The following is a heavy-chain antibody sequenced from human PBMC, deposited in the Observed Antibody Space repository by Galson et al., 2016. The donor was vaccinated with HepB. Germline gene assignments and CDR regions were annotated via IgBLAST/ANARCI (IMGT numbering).Heavy chain of an antibody. CDR2: IWFDGSNK. CDR3: ARERWGITMVRGNGMDV. CDR1: GFRFSNYG. D-gene: IGHD3-10*01. Sequence: SLRLSCAASGFRFSNYGMHWVRQAPGKGLEWVAVIWFDGSNKYYADSVKGRFTISRDNSKNTLFLQMNSLRAEDKAVYYWARERWGITMVRGNGMDVWGQGTTVTVSS. J-gene: IGHJ6*02. V-gene: IGHV3-33*01.